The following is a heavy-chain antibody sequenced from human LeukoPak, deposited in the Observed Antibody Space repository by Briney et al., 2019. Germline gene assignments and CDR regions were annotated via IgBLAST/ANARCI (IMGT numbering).Heavy chain of an antibody. D-gene: IGHD2-15*01. CDR1: GYSISSGYY. J-gene: IGHJ6*03. CDR3: ARQYCSGGSCYYYYYYMDV. Sequence: SETLSPTCAVSGYSISSGYYWGWIRQPPGKGLEWIGSIYHSGSTYYNPSLKSRVTISVDTSKNQFSLKLSSVTAADTAVYYCARQYCSGGSCYYYYYYMDVWGKGTTVTVSS. CDR2: IYHSGST. V-gene: IGHV4-38-2*01.